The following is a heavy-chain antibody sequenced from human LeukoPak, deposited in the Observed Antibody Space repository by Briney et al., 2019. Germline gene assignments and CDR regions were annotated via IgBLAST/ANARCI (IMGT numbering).Heavy chain of an antibody. CDR3: ARSYDYSNYAFDY. Sequence: SVKVSCKASGGTFSSYAISWVRQAPGQGLEWMGGIIPIFGTANYAQKFQGRVTITADESTSTAYMELSSLRSEDTAVYYCARSYDYSNYAFDYWGQGTLVTVSS. CDR2: IIPIFGTA. CDR1: GGTFSSYA. D-gene: IGHD4-11*01. V-gene: IGHV1-69*01. J-gene: IGHJ4*02.